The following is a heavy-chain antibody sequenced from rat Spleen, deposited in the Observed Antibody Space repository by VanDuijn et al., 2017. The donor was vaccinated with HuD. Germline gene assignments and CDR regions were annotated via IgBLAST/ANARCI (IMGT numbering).Heavy chain of an antibody. CDR1: GFTFSNYG. CDR2: ISYDGGST. D-gene: IGHD1-6*01. J-gene: IGHJ3*01. CDR3: VRHGYTTDYLNWFAY. V-gene: IGHV5-22*01. Sequence: EVQLVESGGGLVQPGRSMKLSCAASGFTFSNYGMAWVRQAPKKGLEWVAYISYDGGSTYYRDPVKGRFTISRENAKNILYLQMDSLRSEDTATYYCVRHGYTTDYLNWFAYWGQGTLVTVSS.